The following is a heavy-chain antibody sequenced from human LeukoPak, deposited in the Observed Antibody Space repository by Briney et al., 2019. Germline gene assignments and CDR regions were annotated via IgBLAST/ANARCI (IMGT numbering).Heavy chain of an antibody. V-gene: IGHV4-38-2*02. CDR2: IYHSGST. CDR1: GYSISSGYY. Sequence: SETLSLTCTVSGYSISSGYYWGWIRQPPGKGLEWIGSIYHSGSTYYNPPLKSRVTISVDTSKNQFSLKLSSVTAADTAVYYCARFQSRLYYYYYMDVWGKGTTVTVSS. CDR3: ARFQSRLYYYYYMDV. J-gene: IGHJ6*03.